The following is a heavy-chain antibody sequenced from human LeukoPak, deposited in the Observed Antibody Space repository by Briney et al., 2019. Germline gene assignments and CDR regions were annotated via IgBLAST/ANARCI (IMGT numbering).Heavy chain of an antibody. D-gene: IGHD3-9*01. CDR1: GGSIGSYY. CDR3: ARGTISMDV. Sequence: SETLSLTCTVSGGSIGSYYWSWIRQPPGKGLEWIGYIYYGGNTDHNPSLKSRVSISVDTSKNQVSLRLTSVTAADTAVYYCARGTISMDVWGRGTTVTIS. CDR2: IYYGGNT. V-gene: IGHV4-59*01. J-gene: IGHJ6*03.